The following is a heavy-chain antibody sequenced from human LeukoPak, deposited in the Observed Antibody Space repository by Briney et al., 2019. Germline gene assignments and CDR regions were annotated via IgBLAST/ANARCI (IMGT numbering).Heavy chain of an antibody. CDR3: ARVARDSSGYYYDY. Sequence: GGSLRLSCAASGFTFSSYAMHWVRQAPGKGLEYVSAISSNGGSTYYANSVKGRFTISRDNSKNTLYLQMSSLRVEDMAVYYCARVARDSSGYYYDYWGQGTLVTVSS. V-gene: IGHV3-64*01. J-gene: IGHJ4*02. CDR2: ISSNGGST. CDR1: GFTFSSYA. D-gene: IGHD3-22*01.